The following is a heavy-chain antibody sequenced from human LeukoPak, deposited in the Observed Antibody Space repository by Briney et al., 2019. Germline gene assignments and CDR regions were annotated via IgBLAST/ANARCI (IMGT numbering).Heavy chain of an antibody. D-gene: IGHD2-2*01. CDR1: GFTFSGYP. J-gene: IGHJ4*02. CDR3: ARDDCSTTPCYAY. CDR2: IWYDGSKT. Sequence: GGSLRLSCAASGFTFSGYPMHWVRQAPGKGLEWVAAIWYDGSKTSYTDSAKGRFTVSRDVSKNTVYLQMNGLKAEDTAVYYCARDDCSTTPCYAYWGQGTLVTVSS. V-gene: IGHV3-33*08.